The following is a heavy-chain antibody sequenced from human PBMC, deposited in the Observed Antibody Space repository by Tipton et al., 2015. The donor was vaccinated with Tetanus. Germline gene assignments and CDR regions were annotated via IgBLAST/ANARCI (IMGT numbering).Heavy chain of an antibody. D-gene: IGHD3/OR15-3a*01. CDR2: ISYDGGNK. CDR1: GFTFSNYA. Sequence: SLRLSCVASGFTFSNYAFNWVRQAPGKGLEWVAVISYDGGNKFYADSVQGRFTISRDNSKNTFYLEMHSLRSEDTAVYFCAKDDAGLAQRGGFYFDSWGQGTLVTVSS. V-gene: IGHV3-30*18. CDR3: AKDDAGLAQRGGFYFDS. J-gene: IGHJ4*02.